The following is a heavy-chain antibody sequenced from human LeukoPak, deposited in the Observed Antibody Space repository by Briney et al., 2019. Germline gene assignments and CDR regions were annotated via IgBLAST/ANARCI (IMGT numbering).Heavy chain of an antibody. CDR3: ARHVRDYYDSSGTYYYYYYMDV. J-gene: IGHJ6*03. D-gene: IGHD3-22*01. CDR1: GYTFTGYY. V-gene: IGHV1-2*02. CDR2: INPNSGGT. Sequence: ASVKVSCKASGYTFTGYYMHWVRQAPGQGLEWMGWINPNSGGTNYAQKFQGRVTMTRDKSISTAYLQWSSLKASDTAMYYCARHVRDYYDSSGTYYYYYYMDVWGKGTTVTVSS.